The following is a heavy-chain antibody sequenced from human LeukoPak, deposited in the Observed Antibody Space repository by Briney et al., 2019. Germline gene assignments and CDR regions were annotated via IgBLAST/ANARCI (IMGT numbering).Heavy chain of an antibody. CDR2: IYYSGST. V-gene: IGHV4-59*01. CDR3: AREYPSGYYSSAFDI. CDR1: GGSISSYY. Sequence: PSETLSLTCTVSGGSISSYYWSWIRQPPGKGLEWIGYIYYSGSTNYNPSLKSRVTISVDTSKNQFSLKLSSVTAADTAVYYCAREYPSGYYSSAFDIWGQGTMVTVSS. D-gene: IGHD3-22*01. J-gene: IGHJ3*02.